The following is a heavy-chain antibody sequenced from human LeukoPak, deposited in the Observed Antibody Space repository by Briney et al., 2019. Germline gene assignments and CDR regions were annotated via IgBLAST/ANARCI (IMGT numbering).Heavy chain of an antibody. V-gene: IGHV3-33*06. Sequence: PGGSLRLSCAASGFTFSSYGMHWVRQAPGKGLEWVAVIWYDGSNKYYADSVKGRFTISRDNSKNMLYLQMNSLRAEDTAVYYCAKETWIQGYLDYWGQGTLVTVSS. D-gene: IGHD5-18*01. CDR1: GFTFSSYG. J-gene: IGHJ4*02. CDR3: AKETWIQGYLDY. CDR2: IWYDGSNK.